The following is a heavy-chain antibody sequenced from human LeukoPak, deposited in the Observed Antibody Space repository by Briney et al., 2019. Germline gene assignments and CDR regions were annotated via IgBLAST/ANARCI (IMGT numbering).Heavy chain of an antibody. V-gene: IGHV3-23*01. CDR2: ISGSGGST. Sequence: PGGSLRLSCAASGFTFSSYAMSWVRQAPGKGLEWVSAISGSGGSTYYADSVKGRFTISRDNSKNTLYLQMNSLRAEDTAVYYCAKGRITIFGVVRYYFDYWGQGTLVTVSS. J-gene: IGHJ4*02. D-gene: IGHD3-3*01. CDR3: AKGRITIFGVVRYYFDY. CDR1: GFTFSSYA.